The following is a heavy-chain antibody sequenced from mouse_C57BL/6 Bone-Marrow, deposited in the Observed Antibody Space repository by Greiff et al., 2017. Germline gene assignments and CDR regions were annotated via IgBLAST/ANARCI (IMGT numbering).Heavy chain of an antibody. V-gene: IGHV1-82*01. CDR3: ARGGGNYEYFDV. D-gene: IGHD2-1*01. J-gene: IGHJ1*03. Sequence: VKLMESGPELVKPGASVKISCKASGYAFSSSWMNWVKQRPGKGLEWIGRIYPGDGDTNYNGKFKGKATLTADKSSSTAYMQLSSLTSEDSAVYCCARGGGNYEYFDVWGTGTTVTVSS. CDR2: IYPGDGDT. CDR1: GYAFSSSW.